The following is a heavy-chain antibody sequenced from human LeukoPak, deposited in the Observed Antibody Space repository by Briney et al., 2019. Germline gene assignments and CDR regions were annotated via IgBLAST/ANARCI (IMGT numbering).Heavy chain of an antibody. J-gene: IGHJ4*02. Sequence: GGSLRLSCAASGFTFSSYAMHWVRQAPGKGLEWVAVISYDGSNKYYADSVKGRFTISRDNSKNTLYLQMNSLRAEDTAVCYCAGGSGPFDYWGQGTLVTVSS. CDR2: ISYDGSNK. D-gene: IGHD3-16*01. CDR3: AGGSGPFDY. CDR1: GFTFSSYA. V-gene: IGHV3-30*04.